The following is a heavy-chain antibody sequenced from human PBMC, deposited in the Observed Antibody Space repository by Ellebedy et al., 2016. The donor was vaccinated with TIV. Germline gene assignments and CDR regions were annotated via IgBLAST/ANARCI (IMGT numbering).Heavy chain of an antibody. V-gene: IGHV4-59*01. CDR1: YGFINSYY. J-gene: IGHJ3*01. D-gene: IGHD3-10*01. CDR2: VYHSGDT. Sequence: MPSETLSLTCNVSYGFINSYYWSWVRQPPGKGLEWIGYVYHSGDTKYAPSLKSRVTMSIDTSKSQFSLSLRSVTAADTAVYYCARDFRGVDDPVDVWGQGTVVTVS. CDR3: ARDFRGVDDPVDV.